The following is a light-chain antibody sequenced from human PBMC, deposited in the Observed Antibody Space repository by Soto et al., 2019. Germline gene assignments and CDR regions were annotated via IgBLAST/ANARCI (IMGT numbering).Light chain of an antibody. V-gene: IGKV1-39*01. CDR3: QQTYRIPLT. Sequence: DIQMTQSPSSLPASVGDRFTFTCRASQSILGYLNWYQHKPGTAPKLLILAASRLQTGVPLRFSGRGSGTNFTLTISNLHPEDFATYSCQQTYRIPLTFGGGTKVDIK. J-gene: IGKJ4*01. CDR2: AAS. CDR1: QSILGY.